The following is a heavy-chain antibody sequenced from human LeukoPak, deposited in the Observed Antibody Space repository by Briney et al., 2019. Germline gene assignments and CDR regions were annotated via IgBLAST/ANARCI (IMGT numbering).Heavy chain of an antibody. Sequence: GGSLRLPCAGSGFPFSSHGMNWVRQAPGKGLEWVSGISPGGGPTYYADSVRGRFSISRDDLKNTLYLQMENLRAEDTAVYYCAKDGAWLRFDDWGQGILVTVSS. CDR2: ISPGGGPT. CDR1: GFPFSSHG. J-gene: IGHJ4*02. CDR3: AKDGAWLRFDD. V-gene: IGHV3-23*01. D-gene: IGHD5-12*01.